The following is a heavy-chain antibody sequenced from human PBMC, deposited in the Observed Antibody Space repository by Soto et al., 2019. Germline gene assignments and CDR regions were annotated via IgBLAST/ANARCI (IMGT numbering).Heavy chain of an antibody. Sequence: SVKVSCKASGFTFTSSAVQWVRQARGQRLEWIGWIVVGSGNTNYAQKFQERVTITRDMSTSTAYMELSSLRSEDTAVYYCAAVIAGTVSNALDIWGQGTMVTVSS. CDR2: IVVGSGNT. V-gene: IGHV1-58*01. CDR1: GFTFTSSA. CDR3: AAVIAGTVSNALDI. J-gene: IGHJ3*02. D-gene: IGHD4-17*01.